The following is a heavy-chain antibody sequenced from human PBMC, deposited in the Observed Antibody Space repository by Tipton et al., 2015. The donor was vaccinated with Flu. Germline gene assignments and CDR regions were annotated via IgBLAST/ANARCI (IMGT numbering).Heavy chain of an antibody. CDR2: MYDSGST. V-gene: IGHV4-59*01. CDR3: ARDLKWSSAYYNPFGY. J-gene: IGHJ4*02. CDR1: GDSISSYY. Sequence: TLSLTCTVSGDSISSYYRSWIRQPPGEGLEWIGYMYDSGSTKSNPSLKSRVTISIDTSKNQFSLKLTSVTAADTAVYYCARDLKWSSAYYNPFGYWGEGTPVTVS. D-gene: IGHD3-22*01.